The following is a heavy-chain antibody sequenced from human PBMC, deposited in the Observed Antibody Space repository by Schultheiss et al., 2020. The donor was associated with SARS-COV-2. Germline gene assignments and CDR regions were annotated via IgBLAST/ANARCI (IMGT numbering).Heavy chain of an antibody. CDR1: GFTFSNFA. J-gene: IGHJ6*03. CDR3: ARDRHSTGYYYYMDV. Sequence: GGSLRLSCAASGFTFSNFAMGWVRQAPGEGLEWVSSISGSGGSTYYADSVKGRFTISRDNSKNTLYLQMNSLRAEDTAVYYCARDRHSTGYYYYMDVWGKGTTVTVSS. D-gene: IGHD1-14*01. CDR2: ISGSGGST. V-gene: IGHV3-23*01.